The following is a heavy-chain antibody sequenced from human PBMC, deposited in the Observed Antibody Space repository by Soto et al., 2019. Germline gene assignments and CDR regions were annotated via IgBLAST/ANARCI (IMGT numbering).Heavy chain of an antibody. J-gene: IGHJ6*03. CDR3: ARDQSHDYGDYRVDYYYYMDV. Sequence: PGGSLRLSCAASGFTFSSYSMNWVRQAPGKGLEWVSYISSSSSTIYYADSVKGRFTISRDNAKNSLYLQMNSLRAEDTAVYYCARDQSHDYGDYRVDYYYYMDVWGKGTTVTVSS. CDR1: GFTFSSYS. D-gene: IGHD4-17*01. V-gene: IGHV3-48*01. CDR2: ISSSSSTI.